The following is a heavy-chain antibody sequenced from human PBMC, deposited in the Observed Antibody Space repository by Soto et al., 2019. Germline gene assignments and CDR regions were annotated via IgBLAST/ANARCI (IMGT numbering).Heavy chain of an antibody. Sequence: QVQLVESGGGVVQPGRSLRLSCAASGFRFSNHGMHWVRQAPGKGLEWVAVIWNDGGHKYYADPVTGRFTISRDNSKNRLYLEMNGLRAEDTAVYYWAGGVYSNYNGMDVWGQGTTVTVTS. CDR3: AGGVYSNYNGMDV. CDR2: IWNDGGHK. D-gene: IGHD4-4*01. J-gene: IGHJ6*02. CDR1: GFRFSNHG. V-gene: IGHV3-33*01.